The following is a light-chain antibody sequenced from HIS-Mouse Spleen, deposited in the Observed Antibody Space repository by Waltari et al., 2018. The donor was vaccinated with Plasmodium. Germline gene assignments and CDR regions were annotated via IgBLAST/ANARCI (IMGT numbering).Light chain of an antibody. Sequence: SYELTQPPSVSVSPGQTASITCSGDVLAKKYARWFQQKPGQAPELGIYKDSERPSGSPARFSGSSSGTTVTLTISGAQVEDEADYYCYSAADNNLVFGGGTKLTVL. J-gene: IGLJ3*02. CDR2: KDS. CDR3: YSAADNNLV. V-gene: IGLV3-27*01. CDR1: VLAKKY.